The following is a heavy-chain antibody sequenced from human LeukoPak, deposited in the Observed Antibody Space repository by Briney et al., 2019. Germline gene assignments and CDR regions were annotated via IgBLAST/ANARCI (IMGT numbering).Heavy chain of an antibody. CDR2: INHSGST. J-gene: IGHJ3*02. CDR1: GGSFSGYY. CDR3: ARLGIAVAALDAFDI. D-gene: IGHD6-19*01. V-gene: IGHV4-34*01. Sequence: SETLSLTCAVYGGSFSGYYWSWIRQPPGKGLEWIGEINHSGSTNYNPSLKSRVTISVDTSKNQFSLKLSSVTAADTAVYYCARLGIAVAALDAFDIWGQGTMVTVSS.